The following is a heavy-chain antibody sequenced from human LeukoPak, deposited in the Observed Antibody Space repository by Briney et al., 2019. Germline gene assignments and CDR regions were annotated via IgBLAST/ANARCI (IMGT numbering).Heavy chain of an antibody. CDR2: ISASGDST. J-gene: IGHJ4*02. V-gene: IGHV3-23*01. CDR1: GFTFSTYA. D-gene: IGHD3-22*01. Sequence: GGSLRLSCAASGFTFSTYAMSWARQAPGKGLGWVSAISASGDSTYYTDSVKGRFTISRDNSKDTLYLQMNSLRAEDTAVYYCAKFAGSSGYYPDYWGQGTLVTVSS. CDR3: AKFAGSSGYYPDY.